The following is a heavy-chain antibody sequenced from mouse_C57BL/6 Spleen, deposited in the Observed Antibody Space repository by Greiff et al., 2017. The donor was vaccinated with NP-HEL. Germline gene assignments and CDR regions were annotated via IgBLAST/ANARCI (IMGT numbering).Heavy chain of an antibody. CDR3: ASPPYYSNYAFAY. CDR2: IRNKANGYTT. CDR1: GFTFTDYY. Sequence: EVKVVESGGGLVQPGGSLSLSCAASGFTFTDYYMSWVRQPPGKALEWLGFIRNKANGYTTEYSASVKGRFTISRDNSQSILYLQMNALRAEDSATYYCASPPYYSNYAFAYWGQGTLVTVSA. D-gene: IGHD2-5*01. V-gene: IGHV7-3*01. J-gene: IGHJ3*01.